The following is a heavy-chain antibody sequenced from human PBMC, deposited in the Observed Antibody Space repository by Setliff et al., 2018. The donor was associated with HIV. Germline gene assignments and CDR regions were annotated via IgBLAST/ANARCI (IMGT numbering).Heavy chain of an antibody. D-gene: IGHD6-6*01. V-gene: IGHV4-31*03. CDR3: ATRPRIAARPFDY. Sequence: SETLSLTCSVSGVSVGSGDYYWHWIRQHPEKALKWIGYIFHSGDTYYNPSLKSRISMSVDTSKNQFSLELTSLTAADTAVYYCATRPRIAARPFDYWGQGMLVTVSS. CDR1: GVSVGSGDYY. J-gene: IGHJ4*02. CDR2: IFHSGDT.